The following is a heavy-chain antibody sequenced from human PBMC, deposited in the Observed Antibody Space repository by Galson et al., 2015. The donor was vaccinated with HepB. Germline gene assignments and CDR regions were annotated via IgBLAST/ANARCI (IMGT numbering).Heavy chain of an antibody. Sequence: SLRLSCAASGFIFSHYGMQWVRQAPGKGLEWVAHIWYDGTYKHYADSVKGRFTISRDNAKNTLFLRMNSLRAEDTAVYYCARDSGNGGTQDWGQGTLVSGSS. J-gene: IGHJ4*02. CDR1: GFIFSHYG. CDR3: ARDSGNGGTQD. V-gene: IGHV3-33*01. CDR2: IWYDGTYK. D-gene: IGHD2-8*01.